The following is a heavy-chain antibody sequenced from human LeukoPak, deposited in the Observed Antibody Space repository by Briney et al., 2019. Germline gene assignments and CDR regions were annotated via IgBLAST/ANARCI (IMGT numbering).Heavy chain of an antibody. D-gene: IGHD3-22*01. V-gene: IGHV3-48*01. CDR2: ISSSSSTI. CDR3: ARDITMIADGWFDP. CDR1: GFTFSSYS. J-gene: IGHJ5*02. Sequence: PGGSLRLSCAASGFTFSSYSMNWVRQAPGKGLEWVSYISSSSSTIYYADSVKGRFTISRDNAKNSLYLQMNSLRAEDTAVYYCARDITMIADGWFDPWGQGTLVTVSS.